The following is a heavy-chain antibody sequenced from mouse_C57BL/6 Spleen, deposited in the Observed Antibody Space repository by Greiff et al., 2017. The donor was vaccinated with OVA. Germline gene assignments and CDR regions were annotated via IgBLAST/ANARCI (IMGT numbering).Heavy chain of an antibody. CDR3: AHIYYDYLFAY. CDR1: GFNITDYS. D-gene: IGHD2-4*01. V-gene: IGHV14-2*01. CDR2: IDPEDGGT. J-gene: IGHJ3*01. Sequence: VQLQQSGAELVKPGASVKLSCTASGFNITDYSMHWVKQRTEQGLEWIGRIDPEDGGTNYTPKFKGKATITADTSSNTAYLQLSSLTSEDTAVYYCAHIYYDYLFAYWGQGTLVTVSA.